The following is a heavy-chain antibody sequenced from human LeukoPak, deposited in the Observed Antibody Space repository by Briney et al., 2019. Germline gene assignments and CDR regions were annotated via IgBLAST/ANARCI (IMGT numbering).Heavy chain of an antibody. D-gene: IGHD6-13*01. J-gene: IGHJ4*02. CDR2: IKHDGSER. V-gene: IGHV3-7*03. Sequence: PGGSLRLSCAASGFTFSNYWMSWVRRAPGKGLEWVANIKHDGSERYYADSVKGRFTISRDNAKNSLYLQMNSLRAEDTALYYCAKDLRSSWDHGPFDYWGQGTLVTVSS. CDR3: AKDLRSSWDHGPFDY. CDR1: GFTFSNYW.